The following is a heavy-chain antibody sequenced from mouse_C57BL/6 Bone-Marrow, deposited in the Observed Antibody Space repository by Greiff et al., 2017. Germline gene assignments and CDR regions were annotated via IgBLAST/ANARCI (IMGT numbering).Heavy chain of an antibody. CDR3: VGVGSSYWFAY. J-gene: IGHJ3*01. Sequence: EVKVEESGGGLVQPKGSLKLSCAASGFSFNTYAMNWVRQAPGKGLEWCARIRSKSNNYATYYADSVKDRFTISRDDSESMLYLQMNNLKTEDTAMYYCVGVGSSYWFAYWGQGTLVTVSA. CDR1: GFSFNTYA. CDR2: IRSKSNNYAT. D-gene: IGHD1-1*01. V-gene: IGHV10-1*01.